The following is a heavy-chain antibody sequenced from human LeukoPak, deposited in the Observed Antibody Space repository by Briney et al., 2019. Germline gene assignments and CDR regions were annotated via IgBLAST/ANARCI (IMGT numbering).Heavy chain of an antibody. J-gene: IGHJ4*02. D-gene: IGHD2-2*01. V-gene: IGHV1-69*05. CDR1: GGTFSSYT. CDR2: IIPIFGTA. Sequence: SVKVSCKASGGTFSSYTISWVRQAPGQGLGWMGRIIPIFGTANYAQKFQGRVTITTDESTSTAYMELSSLRSEDTAVYYCARDLGGCSSTSCCFYYWGQGALVTVSS. CDR3: ARDLGGCSSTSCCFYY.